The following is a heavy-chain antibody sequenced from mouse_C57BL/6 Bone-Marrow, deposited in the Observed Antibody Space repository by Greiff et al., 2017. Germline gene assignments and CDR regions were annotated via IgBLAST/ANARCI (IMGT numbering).Heavy chain of an antibody. V-gene: IGHV1-78*01. J-gene: IGHJ4*01. CDR3: ASHYYGSSYEDYAMDY. CDR2: IYPRDGST. D-gene: IGHD1-1*01. Sequence: QVQLQQSDAELVKPGASVKISCKVSGYTFTDHTIHWMKQRPEQGLEWIGYIYPRDGSTKYNEKFKGKATLTADNSSSTAYMQLNSLTSEDSAVXFCASHYYGSSYEDYAMDYWGQGTSVTVSS. CDR1: GYTFTDHT.